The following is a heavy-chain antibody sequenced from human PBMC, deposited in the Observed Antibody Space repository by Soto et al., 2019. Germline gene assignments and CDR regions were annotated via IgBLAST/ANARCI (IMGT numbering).Heavy chain of an antibody. J-gene: IGHJ3*02. V-gene: IGHV3-48*03. Sequence: EVPLVESGGGLVQPGGSLRLSCAASGFTFSSYEMNWVRQAPGKGLEWVSYIGSSGSTIYYADSVKGRFTISRDNARNSLYLQMNSLTAEDTAVYYCAREATKYDAFDIWGQGAMVTVSS. CDR2: IGSSGSTI. D-gene: IGHD5-12*01. CDR3: AREATKYDAFDI. CDR1: GFTFSSYE.